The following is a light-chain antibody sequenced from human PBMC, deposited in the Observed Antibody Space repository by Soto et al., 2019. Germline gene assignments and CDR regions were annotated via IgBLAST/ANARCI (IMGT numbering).Light chain of an antibody. J-gene: IGKJ4*01. CDR3: QQRANWPLT. V-gene: IGKV3-11*01. CDR2: DAS. CDR1: QSVGSY. Sequence: EIVLTQSPATLSLSPGERATLSCRASQSVGSYLAWYQQRSGQAPRLLIYDASNRAADIPARFSGSGSRTDFTLTISSLEPEDVAVYYCQQRANWPLTFGGGTKVEI.